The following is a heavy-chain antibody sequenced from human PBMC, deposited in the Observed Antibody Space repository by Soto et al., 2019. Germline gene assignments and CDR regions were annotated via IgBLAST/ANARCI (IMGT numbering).Heavy chain of an antibody. J-gene: IGHJ6*03. CDR3: ARDNNIVVVRDPAYYYYYMDV. V-gene: IGHV3-33*01. Sequence: GGSLRLSCAASGFTFSSYGMHWVRQAPGKGLEWVAVIWYDGSNKYYADSVKGRFTISRDNSKNTLYLQMNSLRAEDTAVYYCARDNNIVVVRDPAYYYYYMDVWGKGTTVTVSS. CDR2: IWYDGSNK. CDR1: GFTFSSYG. D-gene: IGHD2-2*01.